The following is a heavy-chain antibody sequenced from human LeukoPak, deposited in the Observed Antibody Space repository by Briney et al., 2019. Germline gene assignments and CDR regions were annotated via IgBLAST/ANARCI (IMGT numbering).Heavy chain of an antibody. Sequence: SETLSLTCAVYGGSFSGYYWSWIRQPPGKGLEWIGYIYYSGSTNYNPSLKSRVTISVDTSKNQFSLKLSSVTAADTAVYYCARAGCSSTSCPFDYWGQGTLVTVSS. V-gene: IGHV4-59*01. J-gene: IGHJ4*02. CDR3: ARAGCSSTSCPFDY. CDR2: IYYSGST. D-gene: IGHD2-2*01. CDR1: GGSFSGYY.